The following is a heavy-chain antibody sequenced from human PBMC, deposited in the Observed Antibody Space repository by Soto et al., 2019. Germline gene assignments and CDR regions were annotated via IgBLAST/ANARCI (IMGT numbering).Heavy chain of an antibody. Sequence: QVHLVQSGAEVKKPGASVKVSCKGSGYTFTSYGITWVRQAPGQGLEWMGWISAHNGNTDYAQKPQGKVTVTRDTSTITAYMELRSLRSDDTAVYYCARGRYGDYWGQGALVTVSS. J-gene: IGHJ4*02. V-gene: IGHV1-18*01. CDR1: GYTFTSYG. D-gene: IGHD1-1*01. CDR2: ISAHNGNT. CDR3: ARGRYGDY.